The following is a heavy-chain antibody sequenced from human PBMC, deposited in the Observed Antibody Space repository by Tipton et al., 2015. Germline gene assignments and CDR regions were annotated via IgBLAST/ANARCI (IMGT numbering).Heavy chain of an antibody. CDR3: AKKGGSGSYWGFDY. CDR1: GGSINSYY. CDR2: IYYSGST. V-gene: IGHV4-59*01. J-gene: IGHJ4*02. Sequence: TLSLTCTVSGGSINSYYWSWIRQPPGKRLERIGYIYYSGSTNYNPALKSRVNILVDTSKNQFSLMLYSVTAADTAVYYCAKKGGSGSYWGFDYWGQGILVTVSS. D-gene: IGHD1-26*01.